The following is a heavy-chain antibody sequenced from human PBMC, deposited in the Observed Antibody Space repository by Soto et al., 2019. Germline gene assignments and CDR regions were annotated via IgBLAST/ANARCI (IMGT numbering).Heavy chain of an antibody. CDR2: IYYSGST. CDR1: GGSISSYY. V-gene: IGHV4-59*01. J-gene: IGHJ4*02. D-gene: IGHD3-22*01. Sequence: LETLSLTCTVSGGSISSYYWSWIRQPPGKGLEWIGYIYYSGSTNYNPSLKSRVTISVDTSKNQFSLKLSSVTAADTAVYYCARVDYYDSSGYCFDYWGQGTLVTVSS. CDR3: ARVDYYDSSGYCFDY.